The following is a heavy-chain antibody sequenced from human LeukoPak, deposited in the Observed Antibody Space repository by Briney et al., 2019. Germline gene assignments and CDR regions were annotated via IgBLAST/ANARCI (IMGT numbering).Heavy chain of an antibody. Sequence: GGSLRLSCAASGFTFSSYGMHWVRQAPGKGLEWVAVIWYDGSNKYYADSVKGQFTISRDNSKNTLYLQMNSLRAEDTAVYYCAREATVVTYFDYWGQGTLVTVSS. D-gene: IGHD4-17*01. CDR2: IWYDGSNK. J-gene: IGHJ4*02. CDR3: AREATVVTYFDY. V-gene: IGHV3-33*01. CDR1: GFTFSSYG.